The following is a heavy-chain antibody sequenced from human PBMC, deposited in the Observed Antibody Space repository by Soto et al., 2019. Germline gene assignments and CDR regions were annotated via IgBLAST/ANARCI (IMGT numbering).Heavy chain of an antibody. CDR2: IIPIFGTA. D-gene: IGHD5-18*01. CDR3: ARDRGYSYGLKYFDY. Sequence: ASVKVSCKASGGTFSSYAISWVRQAPGQGLEWMGGIIPIFGTANYAQKFQGRVTITADESTSTAYMEMSRLRSEDTAVYYCARDRGYSYGLKYFDYWGQGTLVTVSS. V-gene: IGHV1-69*13. J-gene: IGHJ4*02. CDR1: GGTFSSYA.